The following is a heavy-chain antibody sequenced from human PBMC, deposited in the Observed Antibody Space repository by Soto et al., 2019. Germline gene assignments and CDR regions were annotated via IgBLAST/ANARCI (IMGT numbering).Heavy chain of an antibody. CDR2: ISGSGGST. J-gene: IGHJ4*02. D-gene: IGHD5-18*01. Sequence: GGSLRLSCAASGFTVSSNYMSWVRQAPGKGLEWVSAISGSGGSTYYADSVKGRFTISRDNSKNTLYLQMNSLRAEDTAVYYCAKSGGYNYGYQETDYWGQGTLVTVSS. V-gene: IGHV3-23*01. CDR1: GFTVSSNY. CDR3: AKSGGYNYGYQETDY.